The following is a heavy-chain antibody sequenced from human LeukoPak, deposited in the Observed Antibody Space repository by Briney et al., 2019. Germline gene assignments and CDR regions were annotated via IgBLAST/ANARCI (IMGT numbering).Heavy chain of an antibody. CDR1: GFIFSSHG. D-gene: IGHD6-19*01. J-gene: IGHJ4*02. Sequence: GGSLRLSCAASGFIFSSHGMNWVRQAPGKGLEWVSGISPSGDITYYADSVKGRFTISRDNSKNTLYLQMNSLRAEDTAVYYCAKDLLASQQWLVDAYDYWGQGTLVTVSS. CDR2: ISPSGDIT. V-gene: IGHV3-23*01. CDR3: AKDLLASQQWLVDAYDY.